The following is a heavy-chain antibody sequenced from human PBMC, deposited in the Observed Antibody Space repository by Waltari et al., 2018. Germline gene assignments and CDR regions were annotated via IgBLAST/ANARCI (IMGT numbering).Heavy chain of an antibody. CDR2: INPNSGGT. J-gene: IGHJ5*02. CDR1: GYTFTGYY. CDR3: ARGQRPEGYCSSTSCQGDWFDP. Sequence: QVQLVQSGAEVKKPGASVKVSCKASGYTFTGYYMHWVRQAPGQGLEWMGWINPNSGGTNYAQKFQGRVTMTRDTSISTAYMELSRLRSDDTAVYYCARGQRPEGYCSSTSCQGDWFDPWGQGTLVTVSS. D-gene: IGHD2-2*01. V-gene: IGHV1-2*02.